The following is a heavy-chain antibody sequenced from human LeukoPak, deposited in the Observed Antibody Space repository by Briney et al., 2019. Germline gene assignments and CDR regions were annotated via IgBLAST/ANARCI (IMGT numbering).Heavy chain of an antibody. V-gene: IGHV1-2*02. CDR1: GYTFTGYY. CDR2: INPNSGGT. J-gene: IGHJ3*02. D-gene: IGHD1-26*01. Sequence: ASVKVSCKASGYTFTGYYMHWVRQAPGQGLEWMGWINPNSGGTNYAQKFQGRVTMTRDTSISTAYMELSRLRSDDTAVYYCARDGVVGATTSLGAFDIWGQGTMVTVSS. CDR3: ARDGVVGATTSLGAFDI.